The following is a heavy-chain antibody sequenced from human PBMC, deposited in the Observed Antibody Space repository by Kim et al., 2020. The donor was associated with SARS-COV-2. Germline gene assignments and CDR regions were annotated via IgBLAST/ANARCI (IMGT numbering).Heavy chain of an antibody. CDR1: GYTFTSYA. D-gene: IGHD3-3*01. Sequence: ASVKVSCKAPGYTFTSYAMNWVRQAPGQGLEWMGWINTNTGNPTYAQGFTGRFVFSLDTSVSTAYLQISSLKAEDTAVYYCARDRGDYDFWSGYYTGYFDYWGQGTLVTVSS. CDR2: INTNTGNP. V-gene: IGHV7-4-1*02. CDR3: ARDRGDYDFWSGYYTGYFDY. J-gene: IGHJ4*02.